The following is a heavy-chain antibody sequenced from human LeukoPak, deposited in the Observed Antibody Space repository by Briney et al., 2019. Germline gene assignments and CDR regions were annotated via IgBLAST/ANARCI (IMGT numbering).Heavy chain of an antibody. CDR3: ARGGVSYYGVVDY. J-gene: IGHJ4*02. D-gene: IGHD1-26*01. Sequence: PETLSLTCTVSGGSISSYYWSWIRQPPGKGLEWIGYIYYSGSTNYNPSLKSRVTISVDTSKNQFSLKLSSVTAADTAVYYCARGGVSYYGVVDYWGQGTLVTVSS. CDR2: IYYSGST. CDR1: GGSISSYY. V-gene: IGHV4-59*01.